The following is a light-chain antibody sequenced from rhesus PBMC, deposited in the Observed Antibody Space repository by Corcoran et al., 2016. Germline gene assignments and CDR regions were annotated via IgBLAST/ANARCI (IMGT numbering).Light chain of an antibody. Sequence: DIQMTQSPSSLSASVGDSVTITCRGSQGSNNYLIWYQQKPGKAPNLLIYDASILQSGVPSRFRGNGSRTDFTLTISSLQAEEFATYYCQQYNNDPYNFGQGTKVEIK. CDR1: QGSNNY. CDR3: QQYNNDPYN. J-gene: IGKJ2*01. CDR2: DAS. V-gene: IGKV1-43*02.